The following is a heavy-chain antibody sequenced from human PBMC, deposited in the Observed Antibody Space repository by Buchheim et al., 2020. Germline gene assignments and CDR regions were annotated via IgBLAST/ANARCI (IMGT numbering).Heavy chain of an antibody. CDR3: ARGRIAARRFYFDY. D-gene: IGHD6-6*01. J-gene: IGHJ4*02. CDR2: INHSGST. V-gene: IGHV4-34*01. Sequence: QVQLQQWGAGLLKPSETLSLTCAVYGGSFSGYYWSWIRQPPGKGLEWIGEINHSGSTNYNPSLKSRVTISVDTSKNQFSLQLSSVTTADTAVYYCARGRIAARRFYFDYWGQGTL. CDR1: GGSFSGYY.